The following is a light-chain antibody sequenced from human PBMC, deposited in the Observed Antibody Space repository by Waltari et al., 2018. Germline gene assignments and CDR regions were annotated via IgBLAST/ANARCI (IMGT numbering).Light chain of an antibody. Sequence: QLVLTHSPSASASLGASVKLTCTLSSGHSSYAIAWLQQQPEKGPRFLMKLKSDGSHSKGDGIPDRFSGSSSGAERYLTISSLQSEDEADYYCQTSGVFGGGTKLTVL. J-gene: IGLJ3*02. V-gene: IGLV4-69*01. CDR2: LKSDGSH. CDR1: SGHSSYA. CDR3: QTSGV.